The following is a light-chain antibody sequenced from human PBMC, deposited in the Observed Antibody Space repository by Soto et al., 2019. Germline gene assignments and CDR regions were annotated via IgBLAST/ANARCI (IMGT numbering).Light chain of an antibody. V-gene: IGKV3D-15*01. CDR1: QSVSSY. Sequence: IVLTQSPGTLSLSPGERATLSCRASQSVSSYLAWYQQKPGQAPRLLIYDASSRATGIPDRFSGSGSGTEFTLTISSLQSEDFAVYYCQQYNNWPPFTFGQGTDWR. CDR2: DAS. J-gene: IGKJ5*01. CDR3: QQYNNWPPFT.